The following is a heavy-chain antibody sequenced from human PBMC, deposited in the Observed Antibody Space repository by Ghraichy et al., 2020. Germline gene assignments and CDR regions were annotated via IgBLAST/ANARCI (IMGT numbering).Heavy chain of an antibody. CDR2: INHSGST. CDR1: GGSFSGYY. D-gene: IGHD6-19*01. J-gene: IGHJ6*03. Sequence: SETLSLTCAVYGGSFSGYYWSWIRQPPGKGLEWIGEINHSGSTNYNPSLKSRVTISVDTSKNHFSLKLSTVTAADTAVYYCARGRYSSGWYGAGYMDVWGKGTTVTVSS. CDR3: ARGRYSSGWYGAGYMDV. V-gene: IGHV4-34*01.